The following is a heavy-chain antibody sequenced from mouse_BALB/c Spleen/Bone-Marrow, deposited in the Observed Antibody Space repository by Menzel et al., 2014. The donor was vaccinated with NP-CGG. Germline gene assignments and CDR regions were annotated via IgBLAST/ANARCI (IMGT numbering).Heavy chain of an antibody. V-gene: IGHV5-9-2*01. J-gene: IGHJ3*01. Sequence: EVKLVESGGGLVKSGGSLKLSCAASGFSFSNYGMSWLRQTPEKRLEGVATISGDGRYTFYSDSVKGRFTISRDDAKNNLYLQLSSLSSEDTALYYCARHAYYDQTEVSFVCWGQGTLVTVSA. CDR1: GFSFSNYG. CDR3: ARHAYYDQTEVSFVC. CDR2: ISGDGRYT. D-gene: IGHD2-4*01.